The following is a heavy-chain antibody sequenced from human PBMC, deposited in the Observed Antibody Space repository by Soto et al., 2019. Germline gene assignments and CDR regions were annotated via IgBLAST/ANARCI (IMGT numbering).Heavy chain of an antibody. CDR1: GFTLRSYV. CDR2: IWHDGGNK. J-gene: IGHJ4*02. Sequence: PGGTLRLSCAASGFTLRSYVMHWVRQSPGKGLEWVAFIWHDGGNKFYAESVKGRFTISRDNSKNTLYLQMTSLSAEDTAMYYCARDGDVNTGFGKDYWGQGTLVTVSS. V-gene: IGHV3-33*01. CDR3: ARDGDVNTGFGKDY. D-gene: IGHD3-16*01.